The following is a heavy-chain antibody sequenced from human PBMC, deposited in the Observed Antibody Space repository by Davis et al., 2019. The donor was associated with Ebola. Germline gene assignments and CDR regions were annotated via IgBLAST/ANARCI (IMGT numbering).Heavy chain of an antibody. J-gene: IGHJ5*02. V-gene: IGHV4-59*12. Sequence: GSLRLSCTVSGGSISSYYWSWIRQPPGKGLEWIGYIYYSGSTNYNPSLKSRVTISVDTSKNQFSLKLSSVTAADTAVYYCAREGYDFWSNWFDPWGQGTLVTVSS. CDR1: GGSISSYY. CDR2: IYYSGST. CDR3: AREGYDFWSNWFDP. D-gene: IGHD3-3*01.